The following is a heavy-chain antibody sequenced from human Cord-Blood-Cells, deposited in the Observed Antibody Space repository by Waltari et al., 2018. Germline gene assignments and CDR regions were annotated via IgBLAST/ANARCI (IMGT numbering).Heavy chain of an antibody. CDR3: ARPPYSSGWYGYFQH. J-gene: IGHJ1*01. D-gene: IGHD6-19*01. CDR1: GGSISSSSYY. CDR2: IYYSGST. Sequence: QLQLQESGPGLVKPSETLSLPCTVSGGSISSSSYYWGWIRQPPGKGLEWIGSIYYSGSTYYNPSLKSRVTISVDTSKNQFSLKLSSVTAADTAVYYCARPPYSSGWYGYFQHWGQGTLVTVSS. V-gene: IGHV4-39*01.